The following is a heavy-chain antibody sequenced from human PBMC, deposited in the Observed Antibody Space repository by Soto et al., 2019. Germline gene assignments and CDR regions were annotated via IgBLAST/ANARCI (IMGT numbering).Heavy chain of an antibody. Sequence: QITLKESGPTLVKPTQTLTLTCTFSGVSLSTSGVGVAWIRQPPGKALEWLALIYWDDDKRYSPAPNNRLTITKDTSKNQVVLTMTNMDPVDTATYYCAHKGGRGAAMDVWGQGTTVTVSS. J-gene: IGHJ6*02. V-gene: IGHV2-5*02. CDR3: AHKGGRGAAMDV. CDR1: GVSLSTSGVG. D-gene: IGHD2-15*01. CDR2: IYWDDDK.